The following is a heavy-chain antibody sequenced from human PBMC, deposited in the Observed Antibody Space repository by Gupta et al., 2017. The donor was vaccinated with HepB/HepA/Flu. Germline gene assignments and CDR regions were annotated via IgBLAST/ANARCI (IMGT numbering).Heavy chain of an antibody. D-gene: IGHD4-11*01. V-gene: IGHV1-46*01. J-gene: IGHJ6*02. CDR3: ASDFVSNSNPLYYYGIDV. CDR2: IKPSGGST. CDR1: GYTFTSYY. Sequence: QVQLVQSGAEVKKPGASVKVSCKASGYTFTSYYMHWVRQAPGQGLEWIEIIKPSGGSTSYAQQSQGRVAMTRDTSTSTVYMDLSSLRSQEPAVYYCASDFVSNSNPLYYYGIDVWGQGTTVTVSS.